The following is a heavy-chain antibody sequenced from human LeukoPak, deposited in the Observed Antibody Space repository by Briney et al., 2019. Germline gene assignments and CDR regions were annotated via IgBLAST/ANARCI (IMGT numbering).Heavy chain of an antibody. J-gene: IGHJ4*02. CDR1: GDTFTSYN. CDR2: MNPNSGNT. Sequence: ASVRVSCKASGDTFTSYNMNWVRQATGQGLEWMGWMNPNSGNTGYAQKFQGRVTMTRDTSTSTVYMELSSLRSEDTAVYYCARAPSRITIFGVVIRHADYFDYWGQGTLVTVSS. D-gene: IGHD3-3*01. CDR3: ARAPSRITIFGVVIRHADYFDY. V-gene: IGHV1-8*01.